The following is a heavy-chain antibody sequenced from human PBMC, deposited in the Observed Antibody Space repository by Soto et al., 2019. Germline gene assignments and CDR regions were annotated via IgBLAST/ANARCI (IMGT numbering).Heavy chain of an antibody. CDR1: GYTFTGYY. CDR2: INPNSGGT. CDR3: GRDRAVYYYGSGSYPLMDYYGMDV. D-gene: IGHD3-10*01. V-gene: IGHV1-2*04. Sequence: QVQLVQSGAEVKKPGASVKVSCKASGYTFTGYYMHWVRQAPGQGLEWMGWINPNSGGTNYAQKFQGWVTMTRDTSTSPADMELSGLRSDDTAVYYCGRDRAVYYYGSGSYPLMDYYGMDVWGQGTTVTVSS. J-gene: IGHJ6*02.